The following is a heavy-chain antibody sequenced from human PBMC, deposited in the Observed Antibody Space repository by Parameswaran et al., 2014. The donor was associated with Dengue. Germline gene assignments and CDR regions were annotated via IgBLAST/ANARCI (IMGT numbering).Heavy chain of an antibody. J-gene: IGHJ4*02. D-gene: IGHD6-19*01. V-gene: IGHV1-46*01. Sequence: WVRQAPGQGLEWMGLINPIAGSTTYAQKFQGRVTMTRDTSTSTVYMELSSLRSEDTAVYYCARDLLTGNSGWDYYFDYWGPGNPGHRLL. CDR3: ARDLLTGNSGWDYYFDY. CDR2: INPIAGST.